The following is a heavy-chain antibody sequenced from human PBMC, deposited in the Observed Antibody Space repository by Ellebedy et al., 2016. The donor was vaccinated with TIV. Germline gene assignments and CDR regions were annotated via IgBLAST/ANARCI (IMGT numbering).Heavy chain of an antibody. D-gene: IGHD3-10*01. V-gene: IGHV1-46*01. CDR1: RGTFSSYA. CDR3: ARLKGRDAL. Sequence: ASVKVSXKASRGTFSSYAISWVRQAPGQGLEWMGMINPSNGGTTYAQNFQGRVSMTRDTSTSTLYLELSSLTSEDTAVYYCARLKGRDALWGQGTLVTVSS. CDR2: INPSNGGT. J-gene: IGHJ4*02.